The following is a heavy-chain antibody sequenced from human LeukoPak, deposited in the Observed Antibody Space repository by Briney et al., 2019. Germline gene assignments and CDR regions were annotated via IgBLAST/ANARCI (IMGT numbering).Heavy chain of an antibody. CDR3: ARNLSAGTGNTYAY. CDR2: INHSGST. CDR1: GGSFSGYY. V-gene: IGHV4-34*01. Sequence: SETLSLTCAVSGGSFSGYYWTWIRQPPGEGLEWIGEINHSGSTNYNTSLKSRVTISVDTSKNQLSLKLRSVTAADTAVYYCARNLSAGTGNTYAYWGQGTLVTVSS. J-gene: IGHJ4*02. D-gene: IGHD1-1*01.